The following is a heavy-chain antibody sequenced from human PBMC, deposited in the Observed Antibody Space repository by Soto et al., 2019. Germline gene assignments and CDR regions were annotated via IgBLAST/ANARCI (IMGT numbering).Heavy chain of an antibody. CDR1: GDTLSRHG. Sequence: SVKVSCKASGDTLSRHGISWVRQAPGQGLEWMGGIIPIFRITNYAQKFQGRLMITADESTRTAYMELSRLGSDDSAVYFCVRVRVGSIPLNYDMDVWGQGTTVTSP. V-gene: IGHV1-69*13. J-gene: IGHJ6*02. CDR3: VRVRVGSIPLNYDMDV. D-gene: IGHD1-26*01. CDR2: IIPIFRIT.